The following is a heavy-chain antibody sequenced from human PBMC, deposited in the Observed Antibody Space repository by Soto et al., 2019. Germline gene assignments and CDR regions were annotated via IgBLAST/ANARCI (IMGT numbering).Heavy chain of an antibody. D-gene: IGHD2-2*02. CDR3: ARFVRSCSGTTCYTRADV. J-gene: IGHJ6*02. CDR2: IYSSGST. CDR1: GGSVSRDTHY. V-gene: IGHV4-61*01. Sequence: SEPLSLTCTVSGGSVSRDTHYWGWIRQPPGKRLEWIGFIYSSGSTNCNPSLKSRVTMSVDTSKNQFSLKLRSVIVADTAVYHCARFVRSCSGTTCYTRADVWGQGTTVT.